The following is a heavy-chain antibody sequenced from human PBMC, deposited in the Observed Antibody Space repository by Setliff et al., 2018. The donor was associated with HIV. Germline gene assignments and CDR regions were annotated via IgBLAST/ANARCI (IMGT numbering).Heavy chain of an antibody. Sequence: SETLSLTCSVSGDSISTYYWTWIRQSPGKGLEWIGWIYKNGNTNYKPSLTSRLTISVDKSKDQFSLKRSSVTAADTAVYYCARTETKAKGWHYYYHMDVWGKGTTVTVSS. J-gene: IGHJ6*03. D-gene: IGHD2-15*01. CDR1: GDSISTYY. CDR3: ARTETKAKGWHYYYHMDV. V-gene: IGHV4-59*12. CDR2: IYKNGNT.